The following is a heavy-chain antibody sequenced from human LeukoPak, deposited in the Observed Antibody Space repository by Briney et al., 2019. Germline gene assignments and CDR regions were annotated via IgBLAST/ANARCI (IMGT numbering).Heavy chain of an antibody. CDR2: INPNSGGT. CDR1: GYTFTHHY. Sequence: ASVKVSCKASGYTFTHHYIHWVRQAPGQGLEWMGRINPNSGGTNNAHKIHGRVNLTRDSSISTAYMELSRLRSDDTAVYYCARDSADRRVVVITLPFDYWGQGTVVTVSS. D-gene: IGHD2-21*01. V-gene: IGHV1-2*06. CDR3: ARDSADRRVVVITLPFDY. J-gene: IGHJ4*02.